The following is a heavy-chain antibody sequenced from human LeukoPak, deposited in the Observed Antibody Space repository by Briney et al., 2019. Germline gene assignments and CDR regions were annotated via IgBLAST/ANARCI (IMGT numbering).Heavy chain of an antibody. CDR3: ARDSGYDLYYFDY. CDR2: ISGSGGGT. CDR1: GFTFSSYG. D-gene: IGHD5-12*01. J-gene: IGHJ4*02. Sequence: GGSLRLSCAASGFTFSSYGMSWVRQAPGKGLEWVSTISGSGGGTYYADSVKGRFTISRDNAKNSLYLQMNSLRAEDTAVYYCARDSGYDLYYFDYWGQGTLVTVSS. V-gene: IGHV3-23*01.